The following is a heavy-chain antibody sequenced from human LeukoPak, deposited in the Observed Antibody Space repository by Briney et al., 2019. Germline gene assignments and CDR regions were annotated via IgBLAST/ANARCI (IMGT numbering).Heavy chain of an antibody. V-gene: IGHV3-23*01. CDR1: GFTFSSYA. CDR3: ATLKGIAVAGTDY. J-gene: IGHJ4*02. D-gene: IGHD6-19*01. CDR2: ISGSGGST. Sequence: GGSLRLSRAASGFTFSSYAMSWVRQAPGKGLEWVSAISGSGGSTYYADSVKGRFTISRDNSKNTLYLQMNSLRAEDTAVYYCATLKGIAVAGTDYWGQGTLVTVSS.